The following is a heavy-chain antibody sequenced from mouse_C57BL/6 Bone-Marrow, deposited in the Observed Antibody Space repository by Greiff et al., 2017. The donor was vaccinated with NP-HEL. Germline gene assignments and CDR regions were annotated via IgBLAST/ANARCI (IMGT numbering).Heavy chain of an antibody. CDR3: ARHSPYYYGSSYWYFDV. V-gene: IGHV5-2*01. CDR2: INSDGGST. Sequence: EVMLVESGGGLVQPGESLKLSCESNEYEFPSHDMSWVRKTPEKRLELVAAINSDGGSTYYPDTMERRFIISRDNTKKTLYLQMSSLRSEDTALYYCARHSPYYYGSSYWYFDVWGTGTTVTVSS. D-gene: IGHD1-1*01. CDR1: EYEFPSHD. J-gene: IGHJ1*03.